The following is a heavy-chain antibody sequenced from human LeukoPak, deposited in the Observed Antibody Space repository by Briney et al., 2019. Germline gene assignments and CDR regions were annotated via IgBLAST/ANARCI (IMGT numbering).Heavy chain of an antibody. CDR2: IYYSGST. J-gene: IGHJ4*02. Sequence: SETLSLTCTVSGGSISSSSYYWGWIRQPPGKGLEWIGSIYYSGSTYYNPSLKSRVTISVDTSKNQFSLKLSSVTAADTAVYYCARHYDSSGYYRLGFDYWGQGTLVTVSS. CDR3: ARHYDSSGYYRLGFDY. CDR1: GGSISSSSYY. D-gene: IGHD3-22*01. V-gene: IGHV4-39*01.